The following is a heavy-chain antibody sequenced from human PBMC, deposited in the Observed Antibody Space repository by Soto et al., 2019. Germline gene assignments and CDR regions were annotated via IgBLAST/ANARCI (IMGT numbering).Heavy chain of an antibody. CDR3: AANEGSYYYYGMDV. CDR2: IVVGSGNT. V-gene: IGHV1-58*01. Sequence: ASVKVSCKASGFTFTSSAVQWVRQARGQRLEWIGWIVVGSGNTNYAQKFQERVTITRDMSTSTAYMELSSLRSEDTAVYYCAANEGSYYYYGMDVWGQGTTVTVSS. J-gene: IGHJ6*02. D-gene: IGHD1-1*01. CDR1: GFTFTSSA.